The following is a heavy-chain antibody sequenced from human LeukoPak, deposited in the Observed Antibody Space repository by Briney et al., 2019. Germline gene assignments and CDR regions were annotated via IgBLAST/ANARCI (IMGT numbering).Heavy chain of an antibody. V-gene: IGHV4-39*07. Sequence: SETLSLTCTVSGGSISSSSYYWGWIRQPPGKGLEWIGSIYYSGSTYYNPSLKSRVTISVDTSKNQFSLKLSSVTAADTAVYYCAREHDSSGYYFWGLGAFDIWGQGTMVTVSS. CDR1: GGSISSSSYY. D-gene: IGHD3-22*01. J-gene: IGHJ3*02. CDR3: AREHDSSGYYFWGLGAFDI. CDR2: IYYSGST.